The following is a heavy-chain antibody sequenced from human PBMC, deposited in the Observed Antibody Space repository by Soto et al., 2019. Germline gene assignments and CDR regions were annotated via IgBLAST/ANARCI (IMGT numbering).Heavy chain of an antibody. CDR1: GFTFSSYS. V-gene: IGHV3-21*01. CDR2: ISSSSSYI. Sequence: GGSLRLSCAASGFTFSSYSMNWVRQAPGKGLEWVSSISSSSSYIYYADSVKGRFTISRDNAKNSLYLQMNSLRAEDTAVYYCASSRFLEWLLSYWGQGTLVTVSS. CDR3: ASSRFLEWLLSY. J-gene: IGHJ4*02. D-gene: IGHD3-3*01.